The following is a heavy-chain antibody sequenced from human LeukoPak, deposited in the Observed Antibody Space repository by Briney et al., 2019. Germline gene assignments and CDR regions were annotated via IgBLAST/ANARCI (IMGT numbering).Heavy chain of an antibody. V-gene: IGHV3-23*01. CDR2: ISGSGGST. D-gene: IGHD3-3*01. J-gene: IGHJ4*02. Sequence: GGSLRLSCAASGFTFSSYGMSWVRQAPGKGLEWVSAISGSGGSTYYADSVKGRFTISRDNSKNTLYLQMNSLRAEDTAVYYCARGSSDTTWYYDFWSGYPNFDYWGQGTLVTVSS. CDR3: ARGSSDTTWYYDFWSGYPNFDY. CDR1: GFTFSSYG.